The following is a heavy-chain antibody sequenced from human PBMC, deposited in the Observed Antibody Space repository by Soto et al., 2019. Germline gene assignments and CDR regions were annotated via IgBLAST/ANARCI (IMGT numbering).Heavy chain of an antibody. V-gene: IGHV3-13*05. J-gene: IGHJ6*02. D-gene: IGHD2-2*02. Sequence: LRLSCATSGFTFSNFDMHWVRQVPGKGLEWVSAIGAARDPYYLGSVKGRFTISRENAKNSVYLQMNDLRAGDSAVYYCARAYTGRLPRRADYYYAMDVWGQGTTVTVSS. CDR3: ARAYTGRLPRRADYYYAMDV. CDR2: IGAARDP. CDR1: GFTFSNFD.